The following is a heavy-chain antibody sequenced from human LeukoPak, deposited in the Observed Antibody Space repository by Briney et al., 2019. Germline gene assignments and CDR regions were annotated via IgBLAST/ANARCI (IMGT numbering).Heavy chain of an antibody. D-gene: IGHD2-8*02. Sequence: GGSLRLSFAASGFTFISYSLTWVRQAPGKGLEGVSYINVDRSEKYYVDSVKGRFTISRDNADRSLYLQMTSLRVEDTAVYFCASRYCTGVNCFAASYMCMDVWGKGTTVTVSS. J-gene: IGHJ6*03. CDR3: ASRYCTGVNCFAASYMCMDV. CDR2: INVDRSEK. V-gene: IGHV3-21*05. CDR1: GFTFISYS.